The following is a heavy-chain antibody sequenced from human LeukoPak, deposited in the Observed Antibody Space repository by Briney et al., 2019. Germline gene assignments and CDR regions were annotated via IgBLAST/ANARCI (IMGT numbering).Heavy chain of an antibody. CDR1: GGSISSYY. D-gene: IGHD2-15*01. CDR2: IYTSGST. V-gene: IGHV4-4*07. CDR3: AREVVVASTPSAYYGMDV. Sequence: SETLSLTCTVSGGSISSYYGSWIRQPAGKGLEWIGRIYTSGSTNYNPSLKSRVTMSADTSKSQFSLKLSSVTAAATAVYYCAREVVVASTPSAYYGMDVWGQGTTVTVSS. J-gene: IGHJ6*02.